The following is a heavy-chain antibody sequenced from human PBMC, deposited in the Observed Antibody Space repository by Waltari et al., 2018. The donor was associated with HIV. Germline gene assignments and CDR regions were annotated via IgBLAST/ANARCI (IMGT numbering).Heavy chain of an antibody. J-gene: IGHJ4*02. CDR3: GRSDGSGWFSFDY. Sequence: QVQLVQSGTELKKPGASVKVSCKAAGYNLTRDALNWLRQAPGQGLEWMGWINTNTGKPTYAQGFTGRFVFSLDTSVRTAYLQISSLKAADTAVYYCGRSDGSGWFSFDYWGQGTLVTVSS. V-gene: IGHV7-4-1*02. CDR2: INTNTGKP. CDR1: GYNLTRDA. D-gene: IGHD6-19*01.